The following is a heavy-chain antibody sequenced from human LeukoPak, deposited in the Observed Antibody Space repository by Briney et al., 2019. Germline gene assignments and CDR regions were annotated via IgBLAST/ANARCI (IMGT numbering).Heavy chain of an antibody. CDR1: GGSISSYY. D-gene: IGHD4-17*01. Sequence: SETLSLTCTVSGGSISSYYWSWIRQPPGKGLEWIGYIYYSGSTNYNPSLKSRVTISVGTSKNQFSLKLSSVTAADTAVYYCARESAPDDYGDYVLDYWGQGTLVTVSS. V-gene: IGHV4-59*01. CDR2: IYYSGST. CDR3: ARESAPDDYGDYVLDY. J-gene: IGHJ4*02.